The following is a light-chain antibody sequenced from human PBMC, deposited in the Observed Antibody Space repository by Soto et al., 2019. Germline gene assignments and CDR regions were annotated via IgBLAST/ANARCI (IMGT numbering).Light chain of an antibody. CDR1: SSDIGSNA. CDR2: RNN. Sequence: QSVLTQPPSTSRTPGQRVTISCSGSSSDIGSNAVYWYQQLPGTAPKLLIYRNNQRPSGVPDRSSGTKSGTSASLAISGLRSEDEADYYCAAWNDGLSGFVFGTGTKVTVL. CDR3: AAWNDGLSGFV. J-gene: IGLJ1*01. V-gene: IGLV1-47*01.